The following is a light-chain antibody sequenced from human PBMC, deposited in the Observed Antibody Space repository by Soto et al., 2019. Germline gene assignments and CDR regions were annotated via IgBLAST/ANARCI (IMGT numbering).Light chain of an antibody. V-gene: IGKV3-20*01. CDR3: QQYGTSPQT. J-gene: IGKJ1*01. Sequence: EIALAQSPGTLSLSPGERGTLSCGASQSVTSNYLASYRPKPGQDPGLPIYDTSTRASGVQDRFSGSGSGTEFTLAIRRLEPEDFAVYYCQQYGTSPQTFGQGTKVDIK. CDR2: DTS. CDR1: QSVTSNY.